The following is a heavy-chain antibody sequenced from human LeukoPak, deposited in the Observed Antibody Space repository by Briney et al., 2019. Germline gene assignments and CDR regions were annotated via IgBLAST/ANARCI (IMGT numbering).Heavy chain of an antibody. D-gene: IGHD6-19*01. CDR1: GFSFSSYA. Sequence: GGSLRLSCAASGFSFSSYAMNWVCQAPGEGLEWVSAITGSGDSTYYADSVKGRFTISRDNSKYTLYLQMNSLRAEDTAVYYCAKAPYSGGWRDFDSWGQGTLVTVSS. CDR3: AKAPYSGGWRDFDS. CDR2: ITGSGDST. V-gene: IGHV3-23*01. J-gene: IGHJ4*02.